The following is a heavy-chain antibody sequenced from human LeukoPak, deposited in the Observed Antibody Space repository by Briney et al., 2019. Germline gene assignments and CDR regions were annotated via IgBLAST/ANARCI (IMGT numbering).Heavy chain of an antibody. V-gene: IGHV3-48*01. D-gene: IGHD3-22*01. J-gene: IGHJ4*02. CDR2: ISYSSRTT. CDR3: AKDLYYDPFFDY. Sequence: GGSLRLSCAASGFTFSSYSMNWVRQAPGKGLEWVSYISYSSRTTYYADSVKGRFTISRDNSKNTLYLQMNSLRAEDTAVYYCAKDLYYDPFFDYWGQGTLVTVSS. CDR1: GFTFSSYS.